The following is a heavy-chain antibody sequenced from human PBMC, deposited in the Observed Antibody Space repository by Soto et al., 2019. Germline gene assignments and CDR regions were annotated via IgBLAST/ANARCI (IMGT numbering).Heavy chain of an antibody. J-gene: IGHJ4*02. CDR3: ARTPIDGSGSYYNARFEY. CDR1: GGSFSGYY. CDR2: INHSGST. Sequence: SETLSLTCAVYGGSFSGYYWSWIRQPPGKGLEWIGEINHSGSTNYNPSLKSRVTISVDTSKNQFSLKLSSVTAADTAVYYCARTPIDGSGSYYNARFEYWGQGTLVTVSS. D-gene: IGHD3-10*01. V-gene: IGHV4-34*01.